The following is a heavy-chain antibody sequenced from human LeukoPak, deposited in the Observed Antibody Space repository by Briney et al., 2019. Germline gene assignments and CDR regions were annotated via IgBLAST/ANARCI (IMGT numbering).Heavy chain of an antibody. V-gene: IGHV3-53*01. J-gene: IGHJ4*02. CDR2: IYSGGST. D-gene: IGHD3-16*01. CDR1: GFTVSSNY. CDR3: ASYHYDPYNYSDY. Sequence: GGSPRLSCAASGFTVSSNYMSWVRQAPGKGLEWVSVIYSGGSTYYADSVKGRFTISRDNSKNTLYLQMNSLRAEDTAVYYCASYHYDPYNYSDYWGQGTLVTVSS.